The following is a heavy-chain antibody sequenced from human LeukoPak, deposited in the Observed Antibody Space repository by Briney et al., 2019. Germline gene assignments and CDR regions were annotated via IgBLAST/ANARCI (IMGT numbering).Heavy chain of an antibody. CDR2: ITDSGGNT. Sequence: GGSLRLSCAASGFTFSSYDMNWVRQAPGKGLEWVSTITDSGGNTWYADSVKGRFTISRDNSKNTVYLQMNSLRAEDTAVYYCAKRLGRYGEGGLDYWGQGTLVTVSS. V-gene: IGHV3-23*01. CDR1: GFTFSSYD. CDR3: AKRLGRYGEGGLDY. J-gene: IGHJ4*02. D-gene: IGHD4-17*01.